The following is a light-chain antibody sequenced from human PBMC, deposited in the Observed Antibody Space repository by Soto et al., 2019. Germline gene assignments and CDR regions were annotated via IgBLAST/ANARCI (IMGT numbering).Light chain of an antibody. V-gene: IGKV1-12*01. CDR2: AAS. CDR1: QGINNY. J-gene: IGKJ4*01. CDR3: QQANSFPLT. Sequence: EIQMTQSPSAMSASVGDRVTITCRASQGINNYLAWFQQKPGKVPKLLIYAASSLQSGVPSRFSGSGSGTDFTLTISSLQPEDFATYYCQQANSFPLTFGGGTKVDIK.